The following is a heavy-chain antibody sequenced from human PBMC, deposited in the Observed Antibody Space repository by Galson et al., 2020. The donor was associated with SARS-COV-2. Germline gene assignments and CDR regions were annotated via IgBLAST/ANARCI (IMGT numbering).Heavy chain of an antibody. J-gene: IGHJ4*02. D-gene: IGHD3-3*01. Sequence: SETLSLTCAVYGGSFSGYYWSWIRQPPGKGLEWIGEINSSGSTNYNPSLKSRVTISADTSKNHFSLKLSSVTAADTAVYYCAREENFFLVXXATRMCYFDVWGRGTLATVSS. CDR3: AREENFFLVXXATRMCYFDV. CDR1: GGSFSGYY. CDR2: INSSGST. V-gene: IGHV4-34*01.